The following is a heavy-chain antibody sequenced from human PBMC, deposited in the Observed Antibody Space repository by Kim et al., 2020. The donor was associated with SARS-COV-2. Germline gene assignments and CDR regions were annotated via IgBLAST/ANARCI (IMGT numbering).Heavy chain of an antibody. D-gene: IGHD3-22*01. CDR1: GGSISSGGYY. V-gene: IGHV4-31*03. Sequence: SETLSLTCTVSGGSISSGGYYWSWIRQHPGKGLEWIGYIYYSGSTYYNPSLKSRFTISVDTSKNQFSLKLSSVTAADTAVYYCARARWDSKGSDAFDIWGQGTMVTVSS. J-gene: IGHJ3*02. CDR3: ARARWDSKGSDAFDI. CDR2: IYYSGST.